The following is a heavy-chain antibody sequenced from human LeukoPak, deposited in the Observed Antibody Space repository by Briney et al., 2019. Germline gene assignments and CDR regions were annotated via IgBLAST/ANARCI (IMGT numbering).Heavy chain of an antibody. J-gene: IGHJ4*02. CDR3: AKAKLGSSGFGFGY. V-gene: IGHV3-30*18. Sequence: GRSLRLSCAASGFTFSGYGMHWVRQAPGKGLECVAVISYDGSNKYYADSVKGRFTISRDNSKNTLYLQMNSLRAEDTAVYYCAKAKLGSSGFGFGYWGQGTLVTVSS. CDR1: GFTFSGYG. D-gene: IGHD3-22*01. CDR2: ISYDGSNK.